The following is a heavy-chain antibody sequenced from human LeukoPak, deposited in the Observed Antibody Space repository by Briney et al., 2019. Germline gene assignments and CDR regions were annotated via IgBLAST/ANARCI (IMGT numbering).Heavy chain of an antibody. Sequence: SVKVSCKASGGTFSSYAISWVRQAPGQGLEWMGGIIPILGIANYAQKFQGRVTITADKSTSTAYMELSSLRSEDTAVYYCARVLSSYDTWPDAFDIWGQGTMVTVSS. J-gene: IGHJ3*02. CDR1: GGTFSSYA. D-gene: IGHD3-22*01. CDR3: ARVLSSYDTWPDAFDI. V-gene: IGHV1-69*10. CDR2: IIPILGIA.